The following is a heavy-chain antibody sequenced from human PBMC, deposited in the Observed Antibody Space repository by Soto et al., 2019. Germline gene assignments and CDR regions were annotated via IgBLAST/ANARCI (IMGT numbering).Heavy chain of an antibody. CDR1: GDSITSNSYF. CDR3: ARHFSVDYFDY. CDR2: IYYSGTT. J-gene: IGHJ4*02. V-gene: IGHV4-39*01. Sequence: SETLSLTCTVSGDSITSNSYFWAWIRQPPGKGLEWIGSIYYSGTTYYNPSLKSRVTISVDTSKNQFSLKLSSVTAADTAVYYCARHFSVDYFDYWGQGALVTVSS.